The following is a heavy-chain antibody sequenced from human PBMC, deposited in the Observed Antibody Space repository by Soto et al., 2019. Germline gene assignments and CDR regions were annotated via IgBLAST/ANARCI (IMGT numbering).Heavy chain of an antibody. J-gene: IGHJ4*02. D-gene: IGHD1-26*01. CDR2: ITHSGST. V-gene: IGHV4-34*01. CDR3: AEIRGEPSGAEGDYRDY. Sequence: SESLSLTCAVYGGSFSGYDWRWIRQPPGKGLEWMGEITHSGSTNYNPSLKSRVAISGGSSRSQYSLKLRAVTAGDTEVSDWAEIRGEPSGAEGDYRDYWGQGTLVTVAS. CDR1: GGSFSGYD.